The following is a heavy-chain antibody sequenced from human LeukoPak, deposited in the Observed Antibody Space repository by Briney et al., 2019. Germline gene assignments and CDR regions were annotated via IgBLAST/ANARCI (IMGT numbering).Heavy chain of an antibody. V-gene: IGHV1-2*06. J-gene: IGHJ4*02. CDR3: ARLVLVPAADGEFHY. D-gene: IGHD2-2*01. CDR2: INPNSGGT. CDR1: GYTFTGYY. Sequence: ASVKVSCKASGYTFTGYYMHWVRQAPGQGLEWTGRINPNSGGTNYAQKFQGRVTMTRDTSISTAYMELSRLRSDDTAVYYCARLVLVPAADGEFHYWGQGTLVTVSS.